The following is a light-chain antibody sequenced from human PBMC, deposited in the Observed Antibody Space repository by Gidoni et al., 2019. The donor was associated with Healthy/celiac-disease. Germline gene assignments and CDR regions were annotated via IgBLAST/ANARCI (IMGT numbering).Light chain of an antibody. CDR2: GAS. Sequence: EIVLTQSPGTLSLSPGERATLSCRASQSVSSSYLAWHQQKPGQAPRLLIYGASSRATGIPDRFSGSGSGTDFTLTISRLEPEDFAVYYCQQYGSSPMYTFXQXTKLEIK. CDR3: QQYGSSPMYT. J-gene: IGKJ2*01. CDR1: QSVSSSY. V-gene: IGKV3-20*01.